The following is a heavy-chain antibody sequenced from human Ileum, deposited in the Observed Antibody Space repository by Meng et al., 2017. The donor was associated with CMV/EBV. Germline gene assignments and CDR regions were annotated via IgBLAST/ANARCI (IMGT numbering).Heavy chain of an antibody. J-gene: IGHJ5*02. D-gene: IGHD6-19*01. Sequence: TFTSYYMHWVRQAPGQGLEWMGIINPSGGSTSYAQKFQGRVTMTRDTSTSTVYMELSSLRSEDTAVYYCARSQQYSSGWYGGDWFDPWGQGTLVTVSS. V-gene: IGHV1-46*01. CDR1: TFTSYY. CDR2: INPSGGST. CDR3: ARSQQYSSGWYGGDWFDP.